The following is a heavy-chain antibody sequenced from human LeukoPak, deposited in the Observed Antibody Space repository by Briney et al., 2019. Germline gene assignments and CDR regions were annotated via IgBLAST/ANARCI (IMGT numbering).Heavy chain of an antibody. J-gene: IGHJ4*02. CDR1: GGTFSSYA. CDR2: IIPIFGIA. V-gene: IGHV1-69*04. Sequence: SVKVSCKASGGTFSSYAISWVRQAPGQGLEWMGRIIPIFGIANYAQKFQGRVTITADKSTSTAYMELSSLRSEDTAVYYCARAMDTAMVNEGDYWGQGTLVTVSS. D-gene: IGHD5-18*01. CDR3: ARAMDTAMVNEGDY.